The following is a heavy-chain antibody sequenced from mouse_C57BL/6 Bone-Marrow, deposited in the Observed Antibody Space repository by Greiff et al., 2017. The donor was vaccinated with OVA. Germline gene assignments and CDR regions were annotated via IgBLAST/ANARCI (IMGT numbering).Heavy chain of an antibody. CDR3: ARMSLMGPYAMDY. V-gene: IGHV1-85*01. J-gene: IGHJ4*01. CDR1: GYTFTSYD. CDR2: IYPRDGST. D-gene: IGHD1-1*02. Sequence: QVQLKESGPELVKPGASVKLSCKASGYTFTSYDINWVKQRPGQGLEWIGWIYPRDGSTKYNEKFKGKATLTVDTSSSTAYMELHSRTSEDSAVDFCARMSLMGPYAMDYWGQGTSVTVSS.